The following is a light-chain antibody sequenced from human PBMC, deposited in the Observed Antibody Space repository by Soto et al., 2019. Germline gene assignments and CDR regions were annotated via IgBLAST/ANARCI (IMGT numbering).Light chain of an antibody. CDR3: AAWDDSLSGHVV. CDR1: PSNIGSNT. V-gene: IGLV1-44*01. Sequence: QSVLTQPPSASGTPGQRVTISCSGSPSNIGSNTVSWYQQFSGSAPRLIMYGDYRRPSGVPDRFSGSKSGTSASLAIGGLQSEDESIFYCAAWDDSLSGHVVFGGGTKLTGL. J-gene: IGLJ2*01. CDR2: GDY.